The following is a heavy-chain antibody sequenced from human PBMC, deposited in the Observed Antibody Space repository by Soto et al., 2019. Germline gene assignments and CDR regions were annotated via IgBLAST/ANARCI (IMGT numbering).Heavy chain of an antibody. CDR1: GYTFTSYY. J-gene: IGHJ4*02. D-gene: IGHD6-13*01. V-gene: IGHV1-46*01. CDR3: AAGGSWYAF. Sequence: ASVKVSCKASGYTFTSYYMHWVRQAPGQGLEWMGIINPSGGSTSYAQNFQGRVSMTRDTSITTAYMELRGLQSGDTAVYYCAAGGSWYAFWGQGTLVTVSS. CDR2: INPSGGST.